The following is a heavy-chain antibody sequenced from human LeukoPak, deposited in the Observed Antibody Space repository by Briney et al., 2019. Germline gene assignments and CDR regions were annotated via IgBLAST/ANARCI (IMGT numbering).Heavy chain of an antibody. D-gene: IGHD3-10*01. J-gene: IGHJ6*02. CDR2: IKQAGSEK. V-gene: IGHV3-7*05. CDR1: EFTFSNYW. Sequence: GGSLRPSGAASEFTFSNYWMSWVRQAPGKGLEWVANIKQAGSEKYYADSVKGRFTIPRDNAKNSLYLEMNSLRAEDTAVYYCARVRDITMVRGDIRYYYGMEVWGPVTTVTVSS. CDR3: ARVRDITMVRGDIRYYYGMEV.